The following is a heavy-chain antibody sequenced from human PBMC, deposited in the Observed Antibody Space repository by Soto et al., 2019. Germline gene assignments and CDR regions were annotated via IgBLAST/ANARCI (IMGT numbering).Heavy chain of an antibody. D-gene: IGHD2-15*01. CDR2: IFPNSGAT. Sequence: ASVKVSCKASGYVFTGFFLHWVRQAPGQGLEWMGWIFPNSGATNYAQKFQGRVTLTRDTSLSTGYMDLTRLTSDDTAVYYCARGRSLKWNWFDPWGQGTLVTVSS. CDR3: ARGRSLKWNWFDP. J-gene: IGHJ5*02. CDR1: GYVFTGFF. V-gene: IGHV1-2*02.